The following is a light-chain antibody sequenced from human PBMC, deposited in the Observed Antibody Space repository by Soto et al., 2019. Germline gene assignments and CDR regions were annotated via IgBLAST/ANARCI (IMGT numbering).Light chain of an antibody. Sequence: EIVLTQSPGTLSLSPGERATVSCRASQSVSSSYLAWYQQKPGQAPRLLIYGASSRATGIPDRFSGSGSGTDFPLTISRLEPEDFAVYYCQQYGSSRFTFGPGTKVDIK. CDR1: QSVSSSY. J-gene: IGKJ3*01. CDR2: GAS. V-gene: IGKV3-20*01. CDR3: QQYGSSRFT.